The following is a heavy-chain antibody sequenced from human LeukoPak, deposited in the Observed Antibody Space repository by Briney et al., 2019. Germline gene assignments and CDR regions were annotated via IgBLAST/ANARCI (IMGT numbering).Heavy chain of an antibody. J-gene: IGHJ6*04. CDR3: AKDLRDYYCYYGMDV. Sequence: GGSLRLSCAASGFTFSSYGMHWVRQAPGKGLEWVAVISYDGSNKYYADSVKGRFTISRDNSKNTLYLQMNSLRAEDTAVNYCAKDLRDYYCYYGMDVWGKGTTVTVSS. CDR1: GFTFSSYG. CDR2: ISYDGSNK. V-gene: IGHV3-30*18.